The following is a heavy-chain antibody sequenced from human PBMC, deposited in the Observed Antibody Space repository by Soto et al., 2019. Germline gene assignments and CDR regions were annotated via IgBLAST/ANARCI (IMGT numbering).Heavy chain of an antibody. CDR2: MNPNSGNT. CDR1: GYTFTSYD. CDR3: ARLLVTTPFVGFDY. V-gene: IGHV1-8*01. J-gene: IGHJ4*02. Sequence: QVPLVQSGAEVKKPGASVKVSCKASGYTFTSYDINWVRQATGQGLEWMGWMNPNSGNTGYAQKFQGRVTMTRNTSISTAYMELSSLRSEDTAVYYCARLLVTTPFVGFDYWGQGTLVTVSS. D-gene: IGHD4-17*01.